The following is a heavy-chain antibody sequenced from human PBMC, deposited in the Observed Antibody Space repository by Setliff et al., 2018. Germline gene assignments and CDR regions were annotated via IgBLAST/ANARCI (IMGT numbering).Heavy chain of an antibody. J-gene: IGHJ4*02. Sequence: GGSLRLSCAASGFTFSSYSMNWVRQAPGKGLEWISYIHDSGNPTYYADSVKGRFTVSRDNAKNSLYLQMTSLRAEDTALYYCAKDKGREGIAAAGLGYWGQGTLVTVSS. V-gene: IGHV3-48*04. CDR1: GFTFSSYS. CDR2: IHDSGNPT. CDR3: AKDKGREGIAAAGLGY. D-gene: IGHD6-13*01.